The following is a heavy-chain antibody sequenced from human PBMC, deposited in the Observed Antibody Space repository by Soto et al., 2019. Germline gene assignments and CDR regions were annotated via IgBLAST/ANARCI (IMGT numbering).Heavy chain of an antibody. CDR3: TRDQGGSYDSWFDP. CDR1: NFSMYN. J-gene: IGHJ5*02. Sequence: EVQVVESGGGLVKPGGSLGLPCNFNFSMYNMNWVPQAPGKGLGWVASISSGSAFIKYADSVKGRFSISRDNAKNSVSLQMNSLRAEDTAMYYCTRDQGGSYDSWFDPWGRGTLVTVSS. V-gene: IGHV3-21*01. CDR2: ISSGSAFI. D-gene: IGHD1-26*01.